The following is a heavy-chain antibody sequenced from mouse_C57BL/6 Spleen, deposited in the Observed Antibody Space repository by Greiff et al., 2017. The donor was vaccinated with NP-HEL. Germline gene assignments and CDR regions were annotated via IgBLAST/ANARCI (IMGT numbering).Heavy chain of an antibody. Sequence: EVKLVESGGGLVKPGGSLKLSCAASGFTFSSYTMSWVRQTPEKRLEWVATISGGGGNTYYPDSVKGRFTISRDNAKNTLYLQMSSLRSEDTALYYCARQGGRSWYFDVWGTGTTVTVSS. CDR2: ISGGGGNT. J-gene: IGHJ1*03. D-gene: IGHD1-1*01. CDR3: ARQGGRSWYFDV. CDR1: GFTFSSYT. V-gene: IGHV5-9*01.